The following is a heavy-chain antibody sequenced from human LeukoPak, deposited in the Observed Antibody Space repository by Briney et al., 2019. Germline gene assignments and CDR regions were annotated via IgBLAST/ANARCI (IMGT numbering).Heavy chain of an antibody. CDR3: ARHEGSTYYYYYMDV. J-gene: IGHJ6*03. D-gene: IGHD6-13*01. Sequence: GESLKISCKGSGYSFTSYWIGWVRQMPGRGLEWMGIIYPGDSDTRYSPSFQGQVTISADKSISTAYLRWSSLKASDTAMYYCARHEGSTYYYYYMDVWGKGTTVTVSS. V-gene: IGHV5-51*01. CDR1: GYSFTSYW. CDR2: IYPGDSDT.